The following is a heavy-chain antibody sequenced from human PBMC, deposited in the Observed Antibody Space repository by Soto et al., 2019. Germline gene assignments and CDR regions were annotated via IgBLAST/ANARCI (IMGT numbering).Heavy chain of an antibody. V-gene: IGHV3-15*01. CDR1: VFTFSNAW. D-gene: IGHD2-8*02. J-gene: IGHJ4*02. Sequence: WWSLRLSCSASVFTFSNAWMSWFRQAPGKGLEWVGRIKSKTDGGTTDYAAPVKGRFTISRDDSKNTLYLQMNSLKTEDTAVYYCTTDLGVSLTTLDYWGQGTLVTVSS. CDR3: TTDLGVSLTTLDY. CDR2: IKSKTDGGTT.